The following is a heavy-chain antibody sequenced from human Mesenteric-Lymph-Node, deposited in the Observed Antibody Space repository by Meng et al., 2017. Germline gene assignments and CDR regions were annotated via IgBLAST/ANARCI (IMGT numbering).Heavy chain of an antibody. CDR3: TRGRYSSSWTSIFDY. CDR1: GFTFSSYS. CDR2: IRSKAYGGTT. Sequence: GESLKISCAASGFTFSSYSMNWVRQAPGKGLEWVGFIRSKAYGGTTEYAASVKGRFTISRDDSKSIAYLQMNSLKTEDTAVYYCTRGRYSSSWTSIFDYWGQGTLVTVSS. V-gene: IGHV3-49*04. J-gene: IGHJ4*02. D-gene: IGHD6-13*01.